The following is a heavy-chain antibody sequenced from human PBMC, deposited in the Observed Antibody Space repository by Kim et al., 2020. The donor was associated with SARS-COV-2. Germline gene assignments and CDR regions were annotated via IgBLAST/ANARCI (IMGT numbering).Heavy chain of an antibody. CDR1: GGSVSSGSYY. J-gene: IGHJ4*02. CDR2: IYYSGST. CDR3: AREDTMVRGVLY. V-gene: IGHV4-61*01. D-gene: IGHD3-10*01. Sequence: SETLSLTCTVSGGSVSSGSYYWSWIRQPPGKGLEWIGYIYYSGSTNYNPSLKSRVTISVDTSKNQFSLKLSSVTAADTAVYYCAREDTMVRGVLYWGQGT.